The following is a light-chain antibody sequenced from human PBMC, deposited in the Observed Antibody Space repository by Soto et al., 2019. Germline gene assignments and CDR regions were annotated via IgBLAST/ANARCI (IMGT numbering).Light chain of an antibody. CDR1: RNINNW. V-gene: IGKV1D-12*01. J-gene: IGKJ3*01. Sequence: DIQMTQSPSSVSASVGDRVTISCRASRNINNWLAWYQHRPGQAPKLLIHDASSLLRGVPSRFSGAGSGTEFTLSISSLQPEDFATYFCQQATSFPFTFGPGTKVDV. CDR3: QQATSFPFT. CDR2: DAS.